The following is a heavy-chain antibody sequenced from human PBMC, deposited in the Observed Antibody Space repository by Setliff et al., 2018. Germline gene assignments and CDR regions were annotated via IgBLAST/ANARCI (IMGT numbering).Heavy chain of an antibody. CDR3: ARALYPSSFIGHNWFDP. Sequence: GESLKISCKDSASTFSNYWIVWVRQMPGKGLEWMGMIYPDDSDTKYHPSFQGQVTISADKSISTAYLQWSSLKAPDTAMYYCARALYPSSFIGHNWFDPWGQGTLVTVSS. CDR1: ASTFSNYW. J-gene: IGHJ5*02. CDR2: IYPDDSDT. D-gene: IGHD2-2*01. V-gene: IGHV5-51*01.